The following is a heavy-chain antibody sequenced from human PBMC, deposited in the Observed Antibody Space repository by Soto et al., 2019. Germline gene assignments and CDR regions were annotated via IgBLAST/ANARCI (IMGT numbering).Heavy chain of an antibody. Sequence: ASVKVSCKASGYTFTSYGISWVRQAPGQGLEWMGWISAYNGNTNYAQKLQGRVTMTTDTSTSTAYMELRSLRSDDTAVYYCARREQLLVGPTNWFDPWGQGTPVTVSS. V-gene: IGHV1-18*04. J-gene: IGHJ5*02. CDR3: ARREQLLVGPTNWFDP. CDR1: GYTFTSYG. CDR2: ISAYNGNT. D-gene: IGHD6-6*01.